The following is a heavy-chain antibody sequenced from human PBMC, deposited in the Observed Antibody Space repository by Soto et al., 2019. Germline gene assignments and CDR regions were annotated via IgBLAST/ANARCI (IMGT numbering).Heavy chain of an antibody. CDR1: GDSVSSNSAA. D-gene: IGHD6-6*01. CDR3: ARAPEYSSSSGFDY. Sequence: SQTLSLTCVISGDSVSSNSAAWNWIRQSPSRGLEWLGRTYYRSQWYNDYAVSMKGRITINPDTSKNQFSLQLNSVTPEDTAVYYCARAPEYSSSSGFDYWGQGTLVTVSS. J-gene: IGHJ4*02. CDR2: TYYRSQWYN. V-gene: IGHV6-1*01.